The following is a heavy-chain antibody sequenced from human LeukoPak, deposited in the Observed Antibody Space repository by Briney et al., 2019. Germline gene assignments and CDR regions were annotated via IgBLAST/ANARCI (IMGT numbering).Heavy chain of an antibody. CDR1: GFTFTSYW. CDR2: IKQGGSEK. CDR3: ARGSSGTYFQFIDY. Sequence: GGSLRLSCAPSGFTFTSYWMGWVRQSPVKGLEWVASIKQGGSEKHYVDSVKGRFTISRDNAQNSLYLEMNSLRAEDTAVYYCARGSSGTYFQFIDYWGQGTLVTVSS. D-gene: IGHD1-26*01. J-gene: IGHJ4*02. V-gene: IGHV3-7*01.